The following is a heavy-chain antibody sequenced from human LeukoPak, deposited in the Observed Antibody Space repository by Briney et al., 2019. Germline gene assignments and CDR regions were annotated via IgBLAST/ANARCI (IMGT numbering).Heavy chain of an antibody. CDR2: IKSKTDGWTA. V-gene: IGHV3-15*01. CDR3: ATESDWNFNF. Sequence: GGSLRLSSAASGFTFSHVWMSWVRQAPGKGLEWVARIKSKTDGWTADHAASLKGRFTISRDDSKDTLYLQMNSLKTEDTAVYYCATESDWNFNFWGQGTLVTVAS. J-gene: IGHJ4*02. D-gene: IGHD2-21*02. CDR1: GFTFSHVW.